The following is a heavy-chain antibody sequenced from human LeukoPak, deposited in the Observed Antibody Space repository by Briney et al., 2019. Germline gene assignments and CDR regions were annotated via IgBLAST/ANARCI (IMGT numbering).Heavy chain of an antibody. J-gene: IGHJ4*02. D-gene: IGHD3-22*01. CDR3: AKVDDSSSYREYYFDY. V-gene: IGHV3-23*01. CDR1: GFTFSSYA. Sequence: GGSLRLSCAASGFTFSSYAMSWVRQAPGKGLEGVSAISGSGGSTYYADSEKGRFTISRDNSKNTLYLQMNSLRAEDTAVYYCAKVDDSSSYREYYFDYWGQGTLVTVSS. CDR2: ISGSGGST.